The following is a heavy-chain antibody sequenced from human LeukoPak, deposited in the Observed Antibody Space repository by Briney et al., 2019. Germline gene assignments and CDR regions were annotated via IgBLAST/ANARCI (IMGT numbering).Heavy chain of an antibody. D-gene: IGHD5-24*01. V-gene: IGHV4-59*08. CDR2: IYYSGST. CDR1: GGSISSYY. CDR3: ARLEMATTREYYFGY. J-gene: IGHJ4*02. Sequence: PSETLSLTCTVSGGSISSYYWSWIRQPPGKGLEWIGYIYYSGSTNYNPSLKSRVTISVDTSKNQFSLKLSSVTAADTAVYYCARLEMATTREYYFGYWGQGTLVTVSS.